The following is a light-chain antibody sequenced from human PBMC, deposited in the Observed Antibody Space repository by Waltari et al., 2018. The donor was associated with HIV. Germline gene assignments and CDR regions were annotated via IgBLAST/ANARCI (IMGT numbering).Light chain of an antibody. CDR3: QQYNDWPRT. CDR2: GAS. CDR1: QSVRTN. Sequence: EILMTQSPDLLSVSPGESATLSCRASQSVRTNVAWYQQRPGQAPRLLIHGASTRASGIPARFSGSGSGTEFTLILSSLQSEDFAVYFCQQYNDWPRTFGQGTKVEI. J-gene: IGKJ1*01. V-gene: IGKV3-15*01.